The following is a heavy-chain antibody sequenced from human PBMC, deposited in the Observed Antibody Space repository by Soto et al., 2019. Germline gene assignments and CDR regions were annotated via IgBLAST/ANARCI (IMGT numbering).Heavy chain of an antibody. CDR1: GFTFSSYA. D-gene: IGHD6-19*01. J-gene: IGHJ6*01. Sequence: SLMLSIAASGFTFSSYAMSSVRLAPLHGQECVSAISGSGGSTYYADSVKGRFTISRDNSKNTLYLQMNSLRAEDTAVYYCAKDVGPVAVAGILYYYSAMDVWGQGTTVPVSS. CDR2: ISGSGGST. CDR3: AKDVGPVAVAGILYYYSAMDV. V-gene: IGHV3-23*01.